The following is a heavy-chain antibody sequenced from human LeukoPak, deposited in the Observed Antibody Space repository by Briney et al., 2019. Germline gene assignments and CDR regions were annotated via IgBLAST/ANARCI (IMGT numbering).Heavy chain of an antibody. CDR2: MYSGGST. Sequence: GGSLRLSFAASGFTVSSNYLNWVRQAPGKGLEWVSVMYSGGSTSYADSVKGRFTISRHNSKNTLYLQMNSLRAEDTAVYYCARDSRSGYDPWGYFDDWGQGTLVTVSS. CDR3: ARDSRSGYDPWGYFDD. V-gene: IGHV3-53*04. J-gene: IGHJ4*02. D-gene: IGHD5-12*01. CDR1: GFTVSSNY.